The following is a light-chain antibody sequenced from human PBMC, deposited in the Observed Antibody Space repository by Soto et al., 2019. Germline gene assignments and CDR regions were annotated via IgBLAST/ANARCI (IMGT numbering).Light chain of an antibody. Sequence: QSVLTQPPSASLTPGQRVTFSCSGSSSNIGINTVNWYRQLPGTAPQLLISDNHRRPSGVPDRFSGSKSGTSASLAISGLQSEDEATYFCAAWDVSLKGFVFGTGTKVTVL. CDR1: SSNIGINT. CDR2: DNH. V-gene: IGLV1-44*01. CDR3: AAWDVSLKGFV. J-gene: IGLJ1*01.